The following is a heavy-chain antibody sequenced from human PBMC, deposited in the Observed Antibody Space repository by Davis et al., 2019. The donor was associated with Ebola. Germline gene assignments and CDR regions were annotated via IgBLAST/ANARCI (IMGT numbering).Heavy chain of an antibody. CDR3: ARERLSGFWSGYPDY. CDR1: GFTFSSYS. V-gene: IGHV3-48*04. Sequence: GESLKISCAASGFTFSSYSMNWVRQAPGKGLEWVSYISSSSSTIYYADSVRGRFTISRDNAKNSVDLQMHSLRAEDTAVYYCARERLSGFWSGYPDYWGQGTLVTVSS. CDR2: ISSSSSTI. D-gene: IGHD3-3*01. J-gene: IGHJ4*02.